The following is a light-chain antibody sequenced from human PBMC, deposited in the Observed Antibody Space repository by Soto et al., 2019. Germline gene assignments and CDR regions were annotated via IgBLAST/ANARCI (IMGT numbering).Light chain of an antibody. CDR1: SSDVGGYNY. J-gene: IGLJ1*01. CDR2: EVN. Sequence: QSPLTQPASVSGSPGQSITISCTGTSSDVGGYNYVSWYQQHPGKAPKLMIYEVNNRPSGVSTRFSGSKSGNTASLTISGLQAEDEADYYCSSYTSSITYVFGSGTKVTVL. V-gene: IGLV2-14*03. CDR3: SSYTSSITYV.